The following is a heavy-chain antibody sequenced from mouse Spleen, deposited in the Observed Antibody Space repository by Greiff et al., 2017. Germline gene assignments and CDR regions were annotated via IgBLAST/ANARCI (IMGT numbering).Heavy chain of an antibody. J-gene: IGHJ3*01. CDR1: GFNIKDDY. CDR3: TSGTTLDY. CDR2: IDPENGDT. D-gene: IGHD1-1*01. Sequence: EVKLVESGAELVRPGASVKLSCTASGFNIKDDYMHWVKQRPEQGLEWIGWIDPENGDTEYASKFQGKATITADTSSNTAYLQLSSLTSEDTAVYYCTSGTTLDYWGQGTLVTDSA. V-gene: IGHV14-4*01.